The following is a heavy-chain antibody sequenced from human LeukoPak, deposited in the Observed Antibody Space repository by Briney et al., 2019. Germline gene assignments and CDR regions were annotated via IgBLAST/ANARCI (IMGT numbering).Heavy chain of an antibody. Sequence: ASVKVSCKASGYTFTSYYMHWVRQAPGQGLEWMGWINPNSGGTNYAQKFQGRVTMTRDTSITTAYMELSRLRSDDTAVYYCASAYDTSVYSPVDYWGQGTLVTVSS. CDR3: ASAYDTSVYSPVDY. CDR1: GYTFTSYY. D-gene: IGHD3-22*01. CDR2: INPNSGGT. J-gene: IGHJ4*02. V-gene: IGHV1-2*02.